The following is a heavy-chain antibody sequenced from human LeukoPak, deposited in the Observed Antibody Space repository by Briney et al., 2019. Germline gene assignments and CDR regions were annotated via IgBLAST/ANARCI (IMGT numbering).Heavy chain of an antibody. CDR3: ARNYYDSSGYYYAATFDY. CDR2: IWYDGSNK. Sequence: GGSLRLSCAASGFTFSSYWMNWARKAPGKGLEWGAVIWYDGSNKYYADSVKGRFTISRDNSKNTLYLQMNSLRAEDTAVYYCARNYYDSSGYYYAATFDYWGQGTLVTVSS. V-gene: IGHV3-33*08. D-gene: IGHD3-22*01. CDR1: GFTFSSYW. J-gene: IGHJ4*02.